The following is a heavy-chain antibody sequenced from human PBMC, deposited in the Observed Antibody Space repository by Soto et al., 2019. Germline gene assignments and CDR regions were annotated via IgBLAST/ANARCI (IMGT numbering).Heavy chain of an antibody. D-gene: IGHD3-16*02. J-gene: IGHJ4*02. Sequence: QVQLVQSGAEVQKPGSAVKVSCKASGGTFTKYAMNWVRQAPGQWPEWMGGLIPIFDTPSYAQRFQGRVTSTVGESTNTAYMDVRSLTFEDTAMYYCSRSIGSGGVVGFFDYWGQGTLVTVSS. CDR3: SRSIGSGGVVGFFDY. CDR1: GGTFTKYA. V-gene: IGHV1-69*01. CDR2: LIPIFDTP.